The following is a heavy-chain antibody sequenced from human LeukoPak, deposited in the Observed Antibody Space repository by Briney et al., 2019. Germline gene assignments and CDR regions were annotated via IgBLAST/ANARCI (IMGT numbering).Heavy chain of an antibody. CDR2: ISSSSSYI. V-gene: IGHV3-21*01. CDR1: GFTFSSYS. D-gene: IGHD3-3*01. Sequence: GGSLRLSCAASGFTFSSYSMNWVRQAPGKGLEWVSSISSSSSYIYYADSVKGRFTISRDNAKNSLYLQMNSLRAEDTAVYHCARDSDPPYDFWSGYYWNWFDPWGQGTLVTVSS. J-gene: IGHJ5*02. CDR3: ARDSDPPYDFWSGYYWNWFDP.